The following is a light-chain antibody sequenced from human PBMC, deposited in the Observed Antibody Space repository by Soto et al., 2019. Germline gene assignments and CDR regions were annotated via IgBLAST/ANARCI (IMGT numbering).Light chain of an antibody. V-gene: IGLV2-18*02. J-gene: IGLJ3*02. CDR3: SSFTSSSTCV. CDR1: SSDVGSYNR. Sequence: QSALTQPPSVSGSPGQSITIPCTGTSSDVGSYNRVSWYQQPTGTAPILMIYEVSNRPSGVPDCFSGSQSGNPASLTISGLQAEYEADYYSSSFTSSSTCVFGRGTTVTVL. CDR2: EVS.